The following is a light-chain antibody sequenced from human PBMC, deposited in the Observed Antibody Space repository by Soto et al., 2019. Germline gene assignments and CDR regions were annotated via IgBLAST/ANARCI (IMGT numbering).Light chain of an antibody. J-gene: IGKJ1*01. CDR1: QSVSSN. V-gene: IGKV3D-15*01. Sequence: EIVMTQSPAPLSVSPGERATLSCRASQSVSSNLAWYQQKPGQAPRRLIFGASFRATGIPDRFSGSGSGTDFTLTISSLQPEDFATYYCQQSYSNTQTFGQGTKV. CDR3: QQSYSNTQT. CDR2: GAS.